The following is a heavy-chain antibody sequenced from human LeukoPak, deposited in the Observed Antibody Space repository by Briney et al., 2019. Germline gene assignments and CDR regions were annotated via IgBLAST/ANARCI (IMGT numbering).Heavy chain of an antibody. J-gene: IGHJ4*02. CDR3: ARSYYDYDLSDY. V-gene: IGHV4-59*01. CDR2: IYYSGSA. Sequence: SETLSLTCTVSGGSISTYYWSWIRQIPGKGLEWIGYIYYSGSAKYNRSLKSRVAISVYTSKSQFSLKLDSVTAADTAVYYCARSYYDYDLSDYWGQGILVTVSS. CDR1: GGSISTYY. D-gene: IGHD3-16*01.